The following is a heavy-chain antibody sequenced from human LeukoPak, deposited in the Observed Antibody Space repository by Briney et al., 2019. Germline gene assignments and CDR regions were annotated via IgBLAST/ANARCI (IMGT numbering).Heavy chain of an antibody. CDR2: IYYSGST. Sequence: SETLSLTCTVSGGSISSYYWSWIRQPPGKGLEWMGYIYYSGSTNYNPSLKSRVTISVDTFKNQFSLKLSSVTAADTAVYYCARESDYPNWYFDLWGRGTLVTVSS. V-gene: IGHV4-59*12. CDR3: ARESDYPNWYFDL. J-gene: IGHJ2*01. CDR1: GGSISSYY. D-gene: IGHD4-17*01.